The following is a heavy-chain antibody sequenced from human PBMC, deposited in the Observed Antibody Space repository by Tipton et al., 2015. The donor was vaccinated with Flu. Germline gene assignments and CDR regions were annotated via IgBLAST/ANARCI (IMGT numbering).Heavy chain of an antibody. CDR3: EGVGDGYAYDY. CDR1: GGSISSSDYY. V-gene: IGHV4-39*07. D-gene: IGHD5-24*01. J-gene: IGHJ4*02. Sequence: LRLSCTVPGGSISSSDYYWGWIRQPPGKGLEWIGSISYSGSTYYDPSLKSRVTISVDTSKNQFSLKLSSVTAADTAMYYCEGVGDGYAYDYWGQGTLVTVSS. CDR2: ISYSGST.